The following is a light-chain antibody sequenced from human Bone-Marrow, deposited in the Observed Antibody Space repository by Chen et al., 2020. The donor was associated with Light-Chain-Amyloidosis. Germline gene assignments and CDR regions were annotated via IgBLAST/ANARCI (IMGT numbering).Light chain of an antibody. CDR2: WAS. Sequence: DIVMTQSPDSLAVSLGERATINCRSSQSLLYTSSNKNYLAWYQQKPGQPPKLLIYWASTRESGVPDRFSGSGCGTDFTLSISSLQSEDVAVYYCQQYYDTPFTFGPGTKVDI. V-gene: IGKV4-1*01. CDR1: QSLLYTSSNKNY. CDR3: QQYYDTPFT. J-gene: IGKJ3*01.